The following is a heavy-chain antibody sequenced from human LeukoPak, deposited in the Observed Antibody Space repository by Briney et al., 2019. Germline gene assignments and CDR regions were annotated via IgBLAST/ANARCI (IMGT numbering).Heavy chain of an antibody. J-gene: IGHJ4*02. CDR3: ARIHYDSSGYQLINYFDY. CDR2: MNPNRGNT. CDR1: GYTFTSYD. Sequence: GASVKVSCKASGYTFTSYDINWVRQATGQGLEWMGWMNPNRGNTGYAQKFQGRVTITRNTSISTAYMELSSLRSEDTAVYYCARIHYDSSGYQLINYFDYWGQGTLVTVSS. V-gene: IGHV1-8*03. D-gene: IGHD3-22*01.